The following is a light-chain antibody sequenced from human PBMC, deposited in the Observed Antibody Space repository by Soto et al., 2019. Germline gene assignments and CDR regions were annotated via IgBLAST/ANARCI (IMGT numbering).Light chain of an antibody. Sequence: DIQMTQSPSSVSASEGDRVTITCRASQDISNWLAWYQQKPGKAPKLLIYAASTLESGVPSRFSGSGSGTDFTLTISSLQPEDFATYYCQQPKSLPRTFGGGTRVEIK. V-gene: IGKV1-12*01. CDR2: AAS. CDR3: QQPKSLPRT. CDR1: QDISNW. J-gene: IGKJ4*01.